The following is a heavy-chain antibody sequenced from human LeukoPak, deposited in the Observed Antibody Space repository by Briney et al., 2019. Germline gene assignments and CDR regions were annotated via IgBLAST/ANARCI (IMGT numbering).Heavy chain of an antibody. CDR2: ISGSGVST. CDR3: AKTRPLDSSSWSHGDY. Sequence: GGSLRLSCSASGFTFISYAMTWVRQAPGKGLEWVSAISGSGVSTYYGDSVKGRFTISRDNSKNTLYLQMNSLRAEDTAVYYCAKTRPLDSSSWSHGDYWGQGTLVTVSS. D-gene: IGHD6-13*01. V-gene: IGHV3-23*01. CDR1: GFTFISYA. J-gene: IGHJ4*02.